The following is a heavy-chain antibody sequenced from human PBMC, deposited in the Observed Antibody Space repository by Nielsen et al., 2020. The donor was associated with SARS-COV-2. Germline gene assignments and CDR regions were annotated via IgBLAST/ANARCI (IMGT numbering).Heavy chain of an antibody. Sequence: SETLSLTCAVSGGSISSNNWWSWVRQPPGKGLEWIGEIYHRGSTNYNPSLKGRVTISVDTSKNQFSLKLRFVTAADTAVYYCARSYSLGTIFGVVNPYYYYGMDVWGQGTTVTVSS. CDR2: IYHRGST. D-gene: IGHD3-3*01. V-gene: IGHV4-4*02. J-gene: IGHJ6*02. CDR3: ARSYSLGTIFGVVNPYYYYGMDV. CDR1: GGSISSNNW.